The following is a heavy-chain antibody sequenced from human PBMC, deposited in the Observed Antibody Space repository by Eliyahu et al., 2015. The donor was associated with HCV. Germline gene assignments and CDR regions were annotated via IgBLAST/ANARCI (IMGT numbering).Heavy chain of an antibody. CDR2: INHSGST. D-gene: IGHD4-17*01. CDR1: GGSFSXYY. Sequence: QVQLQQWGAGLLKPSETLSLTCAVYGGSFSXYYWSWIRHPPGKGLEWIGEINHSGSTNYNPSLKSRVTISVDTSKNQFSLRLSSVTAADTAVYYCAGGWGVDGDYTIEARWFDPWGQGTLVTVSS. V-gene: IGHV4-34*01. J-gene: IGHJ5*02. CDR3: AGGWGVDGDYTIEARWFDP.